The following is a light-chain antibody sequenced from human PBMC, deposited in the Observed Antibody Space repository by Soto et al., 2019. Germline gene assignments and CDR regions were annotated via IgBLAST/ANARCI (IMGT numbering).Light chain of an antibody. CDR2: AAS. CDR1: QGISSY. CDR3: QQLNSYPLT. J-gene: IGKJ4*01. Sequence: IHLTQSPSSLSASVGNMFTITCRASQGISSYLAWYQQKPGKAPKLLIYAASTLQSGVPSRFRGSGYGTDFTITISSMQTEDFATYYCQQLNSYPLTFGGGTKVDI. V-gene: IGKV1-9*01.